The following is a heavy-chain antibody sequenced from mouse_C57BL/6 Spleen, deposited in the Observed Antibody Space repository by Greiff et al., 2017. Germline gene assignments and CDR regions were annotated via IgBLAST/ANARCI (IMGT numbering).Heavy chain of an antibody. Sequence: QVQLQQSGAELVRPGASVTLSCKASGYTFTDYEMHWVKQTPVHGLEWIGAIDPETGGTAYNQKIKGKAILTADKSSSTAYMELRSLTTEDSAVYYCTRERSRFAYWGQGTLVTVSA. J-gene: IGHJ3*01. CDR1: GYTFTDYE. CDR2: IDPETGGT. CDR3: TRERSRFAY. V-gene: IGHV1-15*01.